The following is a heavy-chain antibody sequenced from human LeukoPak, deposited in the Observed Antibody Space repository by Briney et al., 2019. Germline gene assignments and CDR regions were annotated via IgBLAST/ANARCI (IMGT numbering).Heavy chain of an antibody. Sequence: QPGGSLRLSCAASGFTLSSYEMNWVRPAPGKGLEWVSYISSSSSTIYYADSVKGRFTISRDNAKNSLYLQMNSLRAEDTAIYYCARGAATNLWPSDYWGQGTLVTVSS. CDR1: GFTLSSYE. CDR3: ARGAATNLWPSDY. D-gene: IGHD3-10*01. CDR2: ISSSSSTI. V-gene: IGHV3-48*03. J-gene: IGHJ4*02.